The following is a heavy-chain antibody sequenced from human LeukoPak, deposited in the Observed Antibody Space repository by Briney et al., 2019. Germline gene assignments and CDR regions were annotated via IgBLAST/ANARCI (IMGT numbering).Heavy chain of an antibody. J-gene: IGHJ4*02. D-gene: IGHD2-21*02. CDR2: ISSGSSTI. CDR3: ARDQYCGGDCSWVFDY. CDR1: GFTFSSYS. Sequence: GGSLRLSCAASGFTFSSYSMNWVRRAPGKGLEWVSYISSGSSTIHYADSVKGRFTISRDNGKSSLFLQMNGLRAEDTAVYYCARDQYCGGDCSWVFDYWGQGTLVTVSS. V-gene: IGHV3-48*04.